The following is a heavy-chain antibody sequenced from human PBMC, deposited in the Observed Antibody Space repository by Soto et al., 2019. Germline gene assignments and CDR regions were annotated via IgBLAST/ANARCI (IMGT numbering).Heavy chain of an antibody. J-gene: IGHJ6*02. CDR1: GDSVSSSSVA. CDR2: TYYRSRWYS. CDR3: ARSEEDSDYYYYGLDV. Sequence: SHTLSLTCVISGDSVSSSSVALNWVRQSPSRGLEWLGRTYYRSRWYSDFAVSVRGRIVINADTSKNQFSLQLNSVTPEDTAVYFCARSEEDSDYYYYGLDVWGQGTTVTVSS. V-gene: IGHV6-1*01. D-gene: IGHD2-15*01.